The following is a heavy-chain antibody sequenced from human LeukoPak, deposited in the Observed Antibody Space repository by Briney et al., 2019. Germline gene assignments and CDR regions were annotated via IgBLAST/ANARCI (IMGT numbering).Heavy chain of an antibody. Sequence: GGSLRLSCAASGFTFSSYGMSWVRQAPGKGLEWVSTISGSDGRTYYADSVKGRFTISRDNSKNTLYLQMKSLRAEDTAVYYCASTVTTLGDYWGQGTLVTVSS. V-gene: IGHV3-23*01. CDR2: ISGSDGRT. J-gene: IGHJ4*02. D-gene: IGHD4-17*01. CDR3: ASTVTTLGDY. CDR1: GFTFSSYG.